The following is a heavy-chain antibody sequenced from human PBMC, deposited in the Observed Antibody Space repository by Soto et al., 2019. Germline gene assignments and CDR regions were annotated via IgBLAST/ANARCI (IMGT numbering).Heavy chain of an antibody. Sequence: QMQLVQSGAEVKRPGASVRVSCKSSGYTFTSFYIHWVRQAPGQGLEWMGIINPSGGNTNLAQRFQGRVTMTSDMSTNTHYMELSSLKSAATAVYYCASSPACSSSWYGIPPDPSHGIDVWDKGTPVTVSP. D-gene: IGHD6-13*01. J-gene: IGHJ6*04. CDR1: GYTFTSFY. CDR3: ASSPACSSSWYGIPPDPSHGIDV. CDR2: INPSGGNT. V-gene: IGHV1-46*01.